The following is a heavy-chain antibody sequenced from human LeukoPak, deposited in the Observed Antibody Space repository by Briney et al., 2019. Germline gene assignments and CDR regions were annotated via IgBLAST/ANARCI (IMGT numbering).Heavy chain of an antibody. J-gene: IGHJ4*02. CDR3: AKETTPNFGSGSYSYDY. V-gene: IGHV3-33*06. Sequence: GRSLRLSCAASGFTFSSYGMHWVRQAPGKGLEWVAVIWYDGSNKYYADSVKGRFTISRDNSKNTLYLQMSSLRAEDTALYYCAKETTPNFGSGSYSYDYWGQGTLVTVSS. CDR1: GFTFSSYG. D-gene: IGHD3-10*01. CDR2: IWYDGSNK.